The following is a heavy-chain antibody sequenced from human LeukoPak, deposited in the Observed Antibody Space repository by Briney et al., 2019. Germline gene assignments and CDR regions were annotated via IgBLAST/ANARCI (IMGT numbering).Heavy chain of an antibody. CDR2: FDPEDGET. D-gene: IGHD3-3*01. J-gene: IGHJ5*02. CDR1: GYTLTELS. Sequence: ASVKVSCKVSGYTLTELSMHWVRQAPGKGLEWMGGFDPEDGETIYAQKFQGRVTMTEDTSTDTAYMELSSLRSEDTAVYYCATDYYDFWSGYLPPFVPWGQGTLVTVSS. V-gene: IGHV1-24*01. CDR3: ATDYYDFWSGYLPPFVP.